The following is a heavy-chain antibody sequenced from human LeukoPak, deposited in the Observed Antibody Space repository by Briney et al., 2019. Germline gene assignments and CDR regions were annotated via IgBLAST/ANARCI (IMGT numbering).Heavy chain of an antibody. J-gene: IGHJ6*03. CDR2: VDHTGST. Sequence: SETLSLACTVSDDSITMYYWTWIRQPPGKGLEWIGYVDHTGSTKFNPSLNGRVSISRDTSKNLFSLRLRSVTAADTAVYFCARGRVSSSTWYSTYFYYFYMDVWGKGTTVTVSS. V-gene: IGHV4-59*01. CDR1: DDSITMYY. D-gene: IGHD4-11*01. CDR3: ARGRVSSSTWYSTYFYYFYMDV.